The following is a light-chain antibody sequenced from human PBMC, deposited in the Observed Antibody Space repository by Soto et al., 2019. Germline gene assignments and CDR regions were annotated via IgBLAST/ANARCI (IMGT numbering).Light chain of an antibody. CDR2: TAS. J-gene: IGKJ4*01. V-gene: IGKV3-11*01. Sequence: EMVLTQSPATLSLSPGESATLSCRASQNVGNNFAWYQQQSGQPPRLLIHTASSRATGIPARFSGYGSRTDFTLTIISREPEDIAVYYCRERSRWPRATFGGGTKVEIK. CDR1: QNVGNN. CDR3: RERSRWPRAT.